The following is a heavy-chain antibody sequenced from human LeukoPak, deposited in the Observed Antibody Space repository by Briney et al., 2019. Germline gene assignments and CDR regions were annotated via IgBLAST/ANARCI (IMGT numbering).Heavy chain of an antibody. J-gene: IGHJ3*02. Sequence: AASVKVSCKAPGYTFTGYYMHWVRQAPGQGLEWMGWINPNSGGTNYAQKFQGRVTMTRDTSISTAYMELSRLRSDDTAVYYCARGLRGIWGAFDIWGQGTMVTVSS. V-gene: IGHV1-2*02. CDR2: INPNSGGT. D-gene: IGHD3-16*01. CDR1: GYTFTGYY. CDR3: ARGLRGIWGAFDI.